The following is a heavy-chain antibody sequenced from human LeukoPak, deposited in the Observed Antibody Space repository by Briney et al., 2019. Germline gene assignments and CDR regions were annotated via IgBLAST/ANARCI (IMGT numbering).Heavy chain of an antibody. J-gene: IGHJ4*02. Sequence: GGSLRLSCAASGFTFSDYYMTWIRQAPGKGLEWVSYISNRSDYTNYADSVKGRFTISRDNAKNSLYLQMSSLRAEDTAVYYCARAPCSGNRCYLMYYFDYWGQGTLVTVSS. D-gene: IGHD2-15*01. V-gene: IGHV3-11*05. CDR1: GFTFSDYY. CDR3: ARAPCSGNRCYLMYYFDY. CDR2: ISNRSDYT.